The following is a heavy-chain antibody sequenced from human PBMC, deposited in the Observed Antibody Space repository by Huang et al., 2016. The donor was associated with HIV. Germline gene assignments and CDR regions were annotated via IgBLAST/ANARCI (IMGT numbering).Heavy chain of an antibody. J-gene: IGHJ3*02. Sequence: QLQLQESGPGLVKPSETLSLTCTVSGGPISNSSHYWGWIRQPPGKGLEWIGSIDYGGATHHNPSLKRRVSMSVDASKSQISLNLISVTAADTALYYCVGYCTGGTCFEAFDIWGQGTRVTVSS. D-gene: IGHD2-8*02. CDR1: GGPISNSSHY. CDR3: VGYCTGGTCFEAFDI. V-gene: IGHV4-39*01. CDR2: IDYGGAT.